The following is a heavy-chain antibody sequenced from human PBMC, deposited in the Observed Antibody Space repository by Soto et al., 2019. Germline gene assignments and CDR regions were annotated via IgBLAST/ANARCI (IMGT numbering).Heavy chain of an antibody. CDR2: ISYDGSNK. Sequence: QVQLVESGGGVVQPGRSLRLSCAASGFTFSSYGMHWVRQAPGKGLEWVAVISYDGSNKYYADSVKGRFTISRDNSKNTLYLQMNSLRAEDTAVYYCAKDRWLGLELLFDPWGQGTLVTVSS. J-gene: IGHJ5*02. D-gene: IGHD1-7*01. CDR1: GFTFSSYG. CDR3: AKDRWLGLELLFDP. V-gene: IGHV3-30*18.